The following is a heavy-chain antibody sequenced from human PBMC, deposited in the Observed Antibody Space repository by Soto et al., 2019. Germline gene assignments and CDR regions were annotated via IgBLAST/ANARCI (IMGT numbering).Heavy chain of an antibody. Sequence: PGGSLRLSCAASGFTFNSYGMSWVRQAPGKGLEWVAVVSPSGENTNYADSVKGRFTISRDNSNNTVNLQMNSLRAEDTAIYFSAKTGFGDYDYWGPGALVTVSS. D-gene: IGHD4-17*01. CDR2: VSPSGENT. J-gene: IGHJ4*02. CDR3: AKTGFGDYDY. CDR1: GFTFNSYG. V-gene: IGHV3-23*01.